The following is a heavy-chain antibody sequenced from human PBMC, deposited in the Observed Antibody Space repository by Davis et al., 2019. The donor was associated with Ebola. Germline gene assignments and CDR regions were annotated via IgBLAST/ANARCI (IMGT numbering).Heavy chain of an antibody. V-gene: IGHV1-2*02. CDR3: ARDLGVGKAAAGTSDWFDP. CDR2: INPNSGGT. D-gene: IGHD6-13*01. J-gene: IGHJ5*02. CDR1: GYTFTGYY. Sequence: ASVKVSCKASGYTFTGYYMHWVRQAPGQGLEWMGWINPNSGGTNYAQKFQGRVTMTRDTSISTAYMELSRLRSDDTAVYYCARDLGVGKAAAGTSDWFDPWGQGTLVTVSS.